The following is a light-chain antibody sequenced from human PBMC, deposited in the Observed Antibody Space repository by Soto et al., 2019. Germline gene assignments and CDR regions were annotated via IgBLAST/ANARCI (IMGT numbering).Light chain of an antibody. CDR2: EVS. CDR1: ISDVGGYNY. V-gene: IGLV2-14*03. CDR3: SSYTSTTTRV. J-gene: IGLJ1*01. Sequence: QSALTQPASVSGSPGQSITISCTGTISDVGGYNYVSWYQQHPGKGPKLMIYEVSNRPSGVSNRFSGSKSGNTATLTISGLQAEDEADYYCSSYTSTTTRVFGTGTKVTVL.